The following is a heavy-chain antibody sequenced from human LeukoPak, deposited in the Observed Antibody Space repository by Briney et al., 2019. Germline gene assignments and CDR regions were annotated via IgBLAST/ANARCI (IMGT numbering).Heavy chain of an antibody. D-gene: IGHD6-13*01. CDR1: GFTFSSYA. Sequence: GGSLRLSCAASGFTFSSYAMSWVRQAPGKGLEWVSAISGSGGSTYYADSVKGRFTISRDNSKNTLYLRMNSLRAEDTAVYYCAKDVLIAAAGSWFDPWGQGTLVTVSS. CDR2: ISGSGGST. V-gene: IGHV3-23*01. J-gene: IGHJ5*02. CDR3: AKDVLIAAAGSWFDP.